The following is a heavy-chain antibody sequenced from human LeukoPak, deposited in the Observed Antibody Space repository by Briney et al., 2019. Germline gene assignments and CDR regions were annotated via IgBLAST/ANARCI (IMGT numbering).Heavy chain of an antibody. Sequence: GASVKVYCKASGYTFTNYHINWVRQASGQGLEWMTWINPDTGDKGYARKFQDRVTITTDTSISTAYMELSSLSSEDTAVYYCARTTSMTASGYDYWGQGTLVTVSS. D-gene: IGHD2-21*02. CDR1: GYTFTNYH. J-gene: IGHJ4*02. V-gene: IGHV1-8*03. CDR3: ARTTSMTASGYDY. CDR2: INPDTGDK.